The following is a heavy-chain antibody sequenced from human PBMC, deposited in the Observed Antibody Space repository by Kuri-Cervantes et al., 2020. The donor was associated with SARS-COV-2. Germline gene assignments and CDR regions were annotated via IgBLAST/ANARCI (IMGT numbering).Heavy chain of an antibody. D-gene: IGHD2-15*01. CDR2: ISSSSSYI. J-gene: IGHJ4*02. CDR1: GFTFSSYS. CDR3: ARELGGGSV. Sequence: GEPLKISCAASGFTFSSYSMNWVRQAPGKGLEWVSSISSSSSYIYYADSVKGRFTISRDNAKNSLYLQMNSLRAEDTAVYYCARELGGGSVWGQGTLVTVSS. V-gene: IGHV3-21*01.